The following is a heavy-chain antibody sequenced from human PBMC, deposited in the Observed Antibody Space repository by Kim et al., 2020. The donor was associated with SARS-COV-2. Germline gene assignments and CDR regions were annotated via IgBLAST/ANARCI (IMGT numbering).Heavy chain of an antibody. V-gene: IGHV4-34*01. D-gene: IGHD5-12*01. Sequence: NYNPSLKSRVTISVDTSKNQFSLKLSSVTAADTAVYYCARGGRWLQLSYWGQGTLVTVSS. J-gene: IGHJ4*02. CDR3: ARGGRWLQLSY.